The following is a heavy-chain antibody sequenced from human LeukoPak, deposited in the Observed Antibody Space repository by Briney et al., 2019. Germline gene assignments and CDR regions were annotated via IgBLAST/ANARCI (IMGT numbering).Heavy chain of an antibody. V-gene: IGHV4-59*08. J-gene: IGHJ4*02. CDR1: GGSISSYY. D-gene: IGHD3-22*01. CDR2: IYYSGST. Sequence: SETLSLTCTVSGGSISSYYWSWIRQPPGKGLEWIGYIYYSGSTNYNPSLKSRVTISVDTSKNQFSLKLSSVTAADTAVYYCARFYYDSSGYYYRFDYWGQGTLVTVSS. CDR3: ARFYYDSSGYYYRFDY.